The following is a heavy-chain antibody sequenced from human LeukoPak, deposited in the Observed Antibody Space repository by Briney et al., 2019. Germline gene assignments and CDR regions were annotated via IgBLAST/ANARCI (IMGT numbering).Heavy chain of an antibody. CDR3: AKDPGYSSGWTFDY. CDR2: ISGSGGST. J-gene: IGHJ4*02. V-gene: IGHV3-23*01. Sequence: GGSLRLSCAASGFTFSSYGMSWVRQAPGKGLEWVSAISGSGGSTYYADSVKGRFTISRDNSKNTLYLQMNSLRAEDTAVYYCAKDPGYSSGWTFDYWGQGTLVTVSS. CDR1: GFTFSSYG. D-gene: IGHD6-19*01.